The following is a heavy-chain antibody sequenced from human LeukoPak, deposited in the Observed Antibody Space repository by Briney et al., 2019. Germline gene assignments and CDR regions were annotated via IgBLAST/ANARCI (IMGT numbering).Heavy chain of an antibody. CDR3: TKEPNPYSSGWYFQH. V-gene: IGHV3-30*18. D-gene: IGHD6-25*01. CDR2: ISHDGSTT. Sequence: PGGSLRLCCAASGFTFSNYGMQWVRQAPGKGLEWVAVISHDGSTTFYADSVKGRFTISRDNSKNTLDLQMYSLKPEDTAVYYCTKEPNPYSSGWYFQHWGQGTLVTVSS. J-gene: IGHJ1*01. CDR1: GFTFSNYG.